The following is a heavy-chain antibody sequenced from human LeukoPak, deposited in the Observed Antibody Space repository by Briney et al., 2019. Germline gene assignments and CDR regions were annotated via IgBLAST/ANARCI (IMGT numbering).Heavy chain of an antibody. D-gene: IGHD3-22*01. CDR1: GYTFTSYG. CDR3: ARDRRYYYDSSGYYYPFDY. Sequence: ASVKVSCKASGYTFTSYGISWVRQAPGQGLEWMGWISAYNGRTNYAQKLQGRVTITTDTSTSTGYMELRSLRSDDTAVYYCARDRRYYYDSSGYYYPFDYWGQGTLVTVSS. V-gene: IGHV1-18*01. CDR2: ISAYNGRT. J-gene: IGHJ4*02.